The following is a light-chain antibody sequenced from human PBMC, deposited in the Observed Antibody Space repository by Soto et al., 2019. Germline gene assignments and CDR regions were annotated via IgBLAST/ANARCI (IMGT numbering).Light chain of an antibody. J-gene: IGLJ2*01. CDR2: GVY. CDR3: SSFTNNDTPHVV. CDR1: DSDVGGYNY. V-gene: IGLV2-14*01. Sequence: QSVLTQPDSVSGSPGQSITISCTGTDSDVGGYNYVSWYQQHPDKAPKLMIYGVYNRPSGVSNRFSGYKSGNTASLTISGLQAEDEADYYFSSFTNNDTPHVVFGGGTKLTVL.